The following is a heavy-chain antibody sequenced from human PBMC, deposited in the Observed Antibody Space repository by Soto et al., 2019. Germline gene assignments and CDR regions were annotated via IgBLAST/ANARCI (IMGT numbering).Heavy chain of an antibody. V-gene: IGHV3-23*01. D-gene: IGHD2-15*01. Sequence: EVQLWESGGALAQPGGSLRLSCAASGSTFSAFCMNWVRQAPGKGLEWVSAISRSGDITYYADSVKGRFTISRDNSKNTLYLEMNSLTGDDTAVYYCAKGGFWVHYGMDVW. CDR1: GSTFSAFC. CDR2: ISRSGDIT. J-gene: IGHJ6*01. CDR3: AKGGFWVHYGMDV.